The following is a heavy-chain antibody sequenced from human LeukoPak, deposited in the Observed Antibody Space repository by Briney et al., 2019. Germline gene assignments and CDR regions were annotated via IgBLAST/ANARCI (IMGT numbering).Heavy chain of an antibody. J-gene: IGHJ4*02. Sequence: EASVKVSSKASGYTFTSYAVHWVRQAPGQRLEWMGWINAGSGNTKYSPEFQGRVTITRDTSASTAYMELSSLRSEDTAVYYCANPRYDSSGYYYVDWGQGTLVTVSS. CDR3: ANPRYDSSGYYYVD. CDR2: INAGSGNT. D-gene: IGHD3-22*01. V-gene: IGHV1-3*01. CDR1: GYTFTSYA.